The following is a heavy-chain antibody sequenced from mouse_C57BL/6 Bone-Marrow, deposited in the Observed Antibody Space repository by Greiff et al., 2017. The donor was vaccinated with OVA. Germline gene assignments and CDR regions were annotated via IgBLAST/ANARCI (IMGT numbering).Heavy chain of an antibody. CDR2: IDPSDSET. Sequence: QVQLQQPGAELVRPGSSVKLSCKASGYTFTSYWMHWVKQRPIQGLEWIGNIDPSDSETHYNQKFKDKATLTVDKSSSTAYMQLSSLTSEDSAVYYVARTELLRYYFDYWGQGTTLTVSS. CDR1: GYTFTSYW. CDR3: ARTELLRYYFDY. D-gene: IGHD1-1*01. V-gene: IGHV1-52*01. J-gene: IGHJ2*01.